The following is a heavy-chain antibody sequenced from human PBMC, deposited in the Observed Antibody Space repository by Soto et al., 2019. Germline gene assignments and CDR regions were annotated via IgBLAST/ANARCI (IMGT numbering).Heavy chain of an antibody. V-gene: IGHV3-30-3*01. J-gene: IGHJ4*02. D-gene: IGHD3-10*01. CDR3: ARDHPSTWLGEVQG. Sequence: GGSLRLSCAASGFTFSSSPMHWVRQAPGKGLEWVAVISDDGSIKYYADSVKGRFTISRDNSRNTLYVQMNSLRPEDTAMYYCARDHPSTWLGEVQGWGQGTLVTVSS. CDR1: GFTFSSSP. CDR2: ISDDGSIK.